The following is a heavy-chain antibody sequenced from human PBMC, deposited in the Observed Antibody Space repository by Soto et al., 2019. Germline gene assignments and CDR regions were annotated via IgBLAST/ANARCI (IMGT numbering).Heavy chain of an antibody. J-gene: IGHJ6*02. V-gene: IGHV3-11*06. CDR3: ARDLGSGSYFPYYGMDV. CDR1: GFTFSDYY. D-gene: IGHD3-10*01. CDR2: ISSSSSYT. Sequence: GGSLRLSCAASGFTFSDYYISWIRQAPGKGLEWVSYISSSSSYTNYADSVKGRFTISRDNAKNSLYLQMNSLRAEDTAVYYCARDLGSGSYFPYYGMDVWGQGTTVTVSS.